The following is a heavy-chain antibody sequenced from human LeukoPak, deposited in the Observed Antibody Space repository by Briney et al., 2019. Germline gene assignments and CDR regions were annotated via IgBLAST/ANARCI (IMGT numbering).Heavy chain of an antibody. CDR3: ARDKYGAYFDS. CDR1: GFTFSSYW. V-gene: IGHV3-7*04. J-gene: IGHJ4*02. Sequence: GGSLRLSCAASGFTFSSYWMSWVRQAPGKGLEWVANINQDGSEKYYVDSVKGRFTISRDNAKNSLYLQMNSLRVEDTAVYYCARDKYGAYFDSWGQGTLVTVSS. CDR2: INQDGSEK. D-gene: IGHD4-17*01.